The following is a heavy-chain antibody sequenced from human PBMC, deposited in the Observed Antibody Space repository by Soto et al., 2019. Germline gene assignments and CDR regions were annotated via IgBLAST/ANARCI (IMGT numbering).Heavy chain of an antibody. CDR2: ISGSGDST. CDR1: GFTFSSYA. D-gene: IGHD6-19*01. Sequence: GGSLRLSCAASGFTFSSYAMSGVRQAPGKGLEWVSGISGSGDSTHYADSVKGRFIISSDNSKNTLYLQMNSLGAEDTAVYYCAKTVPGTNDWGQGTLVTVSS. CDR3: AKTVPGTND. J-gene: IGHJ4*02. V-gene: IGHV3-23*01.